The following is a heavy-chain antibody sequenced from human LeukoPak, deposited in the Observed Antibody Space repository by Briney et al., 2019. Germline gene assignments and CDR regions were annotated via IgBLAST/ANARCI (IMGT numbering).Heavy chain of an antibody. CDR2: IIPIFGTA. V-gene: IGHV1-69*01. J-gene: IGHJ5*02. Sequence: ASVKVSCKASGGTFSSYAISWVRQAPGQGLGWMGGIIPIFGTANYAQKFQGRVTITADESTSTAYMELSSLRSEDTAVYYCARNSDFWSGYYSAWGQGTLVTVSS. CDR1: GGTFSSYA. CDR3: ARNSDFWSGYYSA. D-gene: IGHD3-3*01.